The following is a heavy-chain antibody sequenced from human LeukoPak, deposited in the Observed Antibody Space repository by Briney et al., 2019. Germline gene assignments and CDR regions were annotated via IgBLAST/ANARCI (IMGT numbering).Heavy chain of an antibody. Sequence: GGSLRLSCAASGFTFSDYYMSWIRQAPGKGLEWVSYISSSGSTIYYADSVKGRFTISRDNAKNSLYLQMNSLRAEDTAVYYCARERAYYYDSSGYYYFDYWGQGTLVTVSS. CDR2: ISSSGSTI. D-gene: IGHD3-22*01. CDR1: GFTFSDYY. V-gene: IGHV3-11*01. J-gene: IGHJ4*02. CDR3: ARERAYYYDSSGYYYFDY.